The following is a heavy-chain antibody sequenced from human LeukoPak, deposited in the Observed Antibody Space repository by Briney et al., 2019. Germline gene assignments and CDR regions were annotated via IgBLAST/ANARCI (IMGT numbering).Heavy chain of an antibody. CDR1: GDSVSNNSAA. CDR3: ARAPTPIIAVAGSFDY. CDR2: TYYRSKWYN. J-gene: IGHJ4*02. V-gene: IGHV6-1*01. D-gene: IGHD6-19*01. Sequence: SQTLSLTSAISGDSVSNNSAAWNWIRQSPSRGLEWLGRTYYRSKWYNDYAVSVKSRITINPDTSKNQFSLQVNSVTPEDTAVYYCARAPTPIIAVAGSFDYWGQGTVVTVSS.